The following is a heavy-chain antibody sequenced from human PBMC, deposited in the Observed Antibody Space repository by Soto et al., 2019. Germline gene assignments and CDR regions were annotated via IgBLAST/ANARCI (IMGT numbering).Heavy chain of an antibody. Sequence: QVQLVESGGGVVQPGRSLRLSCAASGFTFSSYGMHWVRQAPGKGLEWVAVISYDGSNKYYADSVKGRFTISRDNSKNTLYLQMNSLRAEDTAVYYCASSRDAFDIWGQGTMVTVSS. V-gene: IGHV3-30*03. CDR2: ISYDGSNK. CDR3: ASSRDAFDI. CDR1: GFTFSSYG. J-gene: IGHJ3*02.